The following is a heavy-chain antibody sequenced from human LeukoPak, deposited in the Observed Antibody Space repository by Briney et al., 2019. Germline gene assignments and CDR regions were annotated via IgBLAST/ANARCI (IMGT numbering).Heavy chain of an antibody. CDR2: IYPGDSDT. CDR1: GYSFTNYW. J-gene: IGHJ5*02. V-gene: IGHV5-51*01. Sequence: GESLKISCKGSGYSFTNYWIGWVRQMPGKGLEWMGMIYPGDSDTRYSPSFQGQVTISVDKSISTAYLQWRSLKASDTAIYYCATTSPQVWFDPWGQGTLVTVSA. CDR3: ATTSPQVWFDP.